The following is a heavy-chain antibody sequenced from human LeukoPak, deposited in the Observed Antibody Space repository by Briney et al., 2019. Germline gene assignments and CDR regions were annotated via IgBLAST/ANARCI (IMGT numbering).Heavy chain of an antibody. CDR1: RGSIKSYY. V-gene: IGHV4-59*08. Sequence: SETLSLTCTVSRGSIKSYYWSWIRQAPGKGLEFIAYIYDTGATDYNPSLRSRASISEDKSKNQVSLQLNSVTAADTAVYYCARWNEGLDYWGQGTLVTVSS. CDR3: ARWNEGLDY. D-gene: IGHD1-1*01. CDR2: IYDTGAT. J-gene: IGHJ4*02.